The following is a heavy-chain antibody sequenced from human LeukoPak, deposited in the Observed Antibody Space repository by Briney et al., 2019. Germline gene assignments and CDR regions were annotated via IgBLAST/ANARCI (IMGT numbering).Heavy chain of an antibody. D-gene: IGHD5-12*01. Sequence: GASVKVSCKASGYTFTSYAMNWVRQAPGQGLEWMGGIIPIFGTANYAQKFQGRVTITADESTSTAYMELSSLRSEDTAVYYCARERGYSGYATLFDYWGQGTLVTVSS. J-gene: IGHJ4*02. CDR3: ARERGYSGYATLFDY. V-gene: IGHV1-69*13. CDR1: GYTFTSYA. CDR2: IIPIFGTA.